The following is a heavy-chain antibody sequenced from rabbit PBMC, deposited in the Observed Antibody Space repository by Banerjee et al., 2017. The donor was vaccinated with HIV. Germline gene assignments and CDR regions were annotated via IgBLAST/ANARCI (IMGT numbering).Heavy chain of an antibody. CDR2: IYPDYGTS. V-gene: IGHV1S7*01. D-gene: IGHD5-1*01. CDR1: GIDFSTYG. J-gene: IGHJ3*01. Sequence: QLVESGGGLVTLGGSLKLSCKASGIDFSTYGISWVRQAPGKGLEWIGYIYPDYGTSDYATWVNGRFTISLDNARTTVFLRMTSLTAADTATYFCARATGYGSTSFHPTRLDLWGQGTLVTVS. CDR3: ARATGYGSTSFHPTRLDL.